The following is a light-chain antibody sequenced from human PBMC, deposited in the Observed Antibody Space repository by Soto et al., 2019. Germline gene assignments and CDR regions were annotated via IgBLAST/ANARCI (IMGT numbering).Light chain of an antibody. CDR3: STSTRTRPFGV. V-gene: IGLV2-14*01. CDR1: SSDVGGYNY. Sequence: QAGLTHPASVSGSPGQSITISCTGTSSDVGGYNYVSWYQQHPGKAPKLMIYDVSNRPSGVSNRFSGSKSANTASLTITGLQGGDEQNSSCSTSTRTRPFGVSAPGTTATLL. J-gene: IGLJ1*01. CDR2: DVS.